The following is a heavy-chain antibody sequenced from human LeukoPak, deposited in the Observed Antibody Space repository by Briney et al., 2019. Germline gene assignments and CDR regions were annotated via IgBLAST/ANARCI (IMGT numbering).Heavy chain of an antibody. Sequence: PSETLSLTCAVYGGSFSGYYWSWIRQPPGKGLEWIGEINHSGSTNYNPSLKSRVTISVDTSKNQFSLKLSSVTAADTAVYYCARRGRRTTMVRGVINPYYFDYWGQGTLVTVSS. J-gene: IGHJ4*02. CDR3: ARRGRRTTMVRGVINPYYFDY. D-gene: IGHD3-10*01. V-gene: IGHV4-34*01. CDR1: GGSFSGYY. CDR2: INHSGST.